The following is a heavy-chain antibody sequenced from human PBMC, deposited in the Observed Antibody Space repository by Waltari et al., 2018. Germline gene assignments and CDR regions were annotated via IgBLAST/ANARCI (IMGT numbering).Heavy chain of an antibody. CDR3: ARDQAAAGSPLDY. D-gene: IGHD6-13*01. CDR2: ISAYNGNT. J-gene: IGHJ4*02. V-gene: IGHV1-18*01. Sequence: ISWVRQAPGQGLEWMGWISAYNGNTNYAQKLQGRVTMTTGTSTSTAYMELRSLRSDDTAVYYCARDQAAAGSPLDYWGQGTLVTVSS.